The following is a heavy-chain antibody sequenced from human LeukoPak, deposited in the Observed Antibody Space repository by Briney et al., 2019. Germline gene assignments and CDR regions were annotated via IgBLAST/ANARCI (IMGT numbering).Heavy chain of an antibody. CDR3: AKDVRRLGIASSGFDY. Sequence: ASVKVSCKASGFTLTNYAMNRVRQAPGQGLERMGWINTNSGNPTYAQGFTGRFVFSVESSVSTTYLQISSLKAEDTAVYYCAKDVRRLGIASSGFDYWGQGSLVTVSS. V-gene: IGHV7-4-1*02. D-gene: IGHD6-13*01. CDR1: GFTLTNYA. CDR2: INTNSGNP. J-gene: IGHJ4*02.